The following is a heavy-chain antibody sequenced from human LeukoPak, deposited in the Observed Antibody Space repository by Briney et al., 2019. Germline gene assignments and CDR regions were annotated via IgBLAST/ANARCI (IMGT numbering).Heavy chain of an antibody. CDR3: ARKGSSGYYGFDY. CDR1: GFTFSSYG. V-gene: IGHV3-30*02. Sequence: GGSLRLSCAASGFTFSSYGMHWVRQAPGKGLEWVAFIRYDGSNKYYADSVKGRFTISRDNAKNSLYLQMNSPRAEDTAVYYCARKGSSGYYGFDYWGQGTLVTVSS. J-gene: IGHJ4*02. D-gene: IGHD3-22*01. CDR2: IRYDGSNK.